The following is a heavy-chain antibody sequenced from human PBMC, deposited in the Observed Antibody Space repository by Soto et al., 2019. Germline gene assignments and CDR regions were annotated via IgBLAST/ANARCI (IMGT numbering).Heavy chain of an antibody. Sequence: GASRSLSCAASGVPFTNYSMILVRQAPGKGLEWVAAMSYDGTKQYYVDSVKGRFTISRDNSRNTLFLQLNSLRDEDTAVYYCAKEYGSTWIDHWGQGTPVTVSS. V-gene: IGHV3-30*18. CDR3: AKEYGSTWIDH. D-gene: IGHD6-13*01. CDR2: MSYDGTKQ. CDR1: GVPFTNYS. J-gene: IGHJ4*02.